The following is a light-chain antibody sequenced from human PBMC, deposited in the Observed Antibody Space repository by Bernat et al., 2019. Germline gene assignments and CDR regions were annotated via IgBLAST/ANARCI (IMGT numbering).Light chain of an antibody. CDR2: DVS. CDR3: QQRAKWPLT. Sequence: EIVLTQSPVTLSLSPEDRATLSCRASQSVGNDLGWYQQKPGQAPRLLIYDVSNRATGIPARFSGGGSGTDFTLTISSLEPEDFAVYYCQQRAKWPLTFGPGTKVDIK. V-gene: IGKV3-11*01. CDR1: QSVGND. J-gene: IGKJ3*01.